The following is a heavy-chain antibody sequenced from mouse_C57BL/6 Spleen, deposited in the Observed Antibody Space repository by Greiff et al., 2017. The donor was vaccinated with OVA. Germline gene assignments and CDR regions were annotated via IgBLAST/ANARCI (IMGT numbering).Heavy chain of an antibody. D-gene: IGHD1-1*01. J-gene: IGHJ4*01. V-gene: IGHV1-82*01. Sequence: VQLQQSGPELVKPGASVKISCKASGYAFSSSWMNWVKQRPGKGLEWIGRIYPGDGDTNYNGKLKGKATLTADKSSSTAYMQLSSLTSDDSAVYFCARRGTTVDMDYWGQGTSVTVSS. CDR2: IYPGDGDT. CDR1: GYAFSSSW. CDR3: ARRGTTVDMDY.